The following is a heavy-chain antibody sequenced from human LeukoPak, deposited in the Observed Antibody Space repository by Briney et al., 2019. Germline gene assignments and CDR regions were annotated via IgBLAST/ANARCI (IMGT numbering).Heavy chain of an antibody. D-gene: IGHD6-19*01. CDR1: GGSISSYY. Sequence: PSETLSLTCTVSGGSISSYYWSWIRQPPGKGLEWIGYIYYSGSTNYNPSLKSRVTISVDTSKNQFSLKLSSVTAADTAVYYCARHSAVAGPNLGDPFDYWGQGTLVTVSS. CDR3: ARHSAVAGPNLGDPFDY. J-gene: IGHJ4*02. V-gene: IGHV4-59*08. CDR2: IYYSGST.